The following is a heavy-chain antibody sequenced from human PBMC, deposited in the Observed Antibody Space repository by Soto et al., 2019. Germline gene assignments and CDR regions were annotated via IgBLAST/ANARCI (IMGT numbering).Heavy chain of an antibody. D-gene: IGHD2-8*01. CDR1: GGSISSYY. V-gene: IGHV4-59*01. J-gene: IGHJ6*02. Sequence: SETLSLTCTVSGGSISSYYWSWIRQPPGKGLEWIGYIYYSGSTNYNPSLKSRVTISVDTSKNQFSLKLSSVTAADTAVYYCAGGGYCISGVCLGNNYTTGMDVWAQGTTLTISS. CDR3: AGGGYCISGVCLGNNYTTGMDV. CDR2: IYYSGST.